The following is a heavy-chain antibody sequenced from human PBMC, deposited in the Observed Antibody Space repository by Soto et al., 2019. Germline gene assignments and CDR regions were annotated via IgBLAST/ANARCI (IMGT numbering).Heavy chain of an antibody. D-gene: IGHD2-2*01. Sequence: QVQLVESGGGVVQPGRSLRLSCAASGFTFSSYGMHWVRQAPGKGLEWVAVIWYDGSNKYYADSVKGRFTISRDNSKNTLYLQMNSLRAEDTAVYYCARGGYCISTSCYGSYYYYGMDVWGQRTTVTVSS. CDR3: ARGGYCISTSCYGSYYYYGMDV. CDR2: IWYDGSNK. V-gene: IGHV3-33*01. CDR1: GFTFSSYG. J-gene: IGHJ6*02.